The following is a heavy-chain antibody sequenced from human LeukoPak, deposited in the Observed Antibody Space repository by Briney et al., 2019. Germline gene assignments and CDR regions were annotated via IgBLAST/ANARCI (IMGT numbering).Heavy chain of an antibody. D-gene: IGHD3-10*01. J-gene: IGHJ4*02. CDR3: ARGGDYASGSPGDY. V-gene: IGHV3-74*01. CDR1: ALTFTTYW. CDR2: INIDGSTT. Sequence: TGASLRLSCAASALTFTTYWTHWVRHAPGKGLVWVSRINIDGSTTTYADSVKGRFTISRDNAKNTLYLQMNSLRAEDTAVYYCARGGDYASGSPGDYWGQGTLVTVSS.